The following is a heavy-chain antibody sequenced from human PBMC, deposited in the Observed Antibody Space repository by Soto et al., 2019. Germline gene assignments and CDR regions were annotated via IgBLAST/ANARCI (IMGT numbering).Heavy chain of an antibody. D-gene: IGHD3-22*01. CDR1: GFTFSSYA. V-gene: IGHV3-23*01. Sequence: GGSLRLSCAASGFTFSSYAMSWVRQAPGKGLEWVSAISGSGGSTYYADSVKGRFTISRDNSKNTLYLQMNSLIAEDTAVYYCARQGGPESRPYYYDSSGYFRRVPEEKYFQHWGQGTLVTVSS. CDR3: ARQGGPESRPYYYDSSGYFRRVPEEKYFQH. J-gene: IGHJ1*01. CDR2: ISGSGGST.